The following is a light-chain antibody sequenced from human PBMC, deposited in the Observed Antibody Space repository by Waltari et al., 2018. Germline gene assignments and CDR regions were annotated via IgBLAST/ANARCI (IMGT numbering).Light chain of an antibody. CDR1: KWGDKY. CDR3: QTWDSSFVI. CDR2: QDI. Sequence: SYQLTQPPSVSVSSGQTASITCSGDKWGDKYVCWYQQKPGQSPVLVIYQDIKRPSGIPERISGSNSGNTATLTISGTQAMDEADYYCQTWDSSFVIFGGGTKLTVL. J-gene: IGLJ2*01. V-gene: IGLV3-1*01.